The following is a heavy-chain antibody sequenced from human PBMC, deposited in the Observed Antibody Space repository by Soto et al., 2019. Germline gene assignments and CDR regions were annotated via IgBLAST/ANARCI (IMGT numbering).Heavy chain of an antibody. D-gene: IGHD2-8*01. J-gene: IGHJ4*02. V-gene: IGHV3-23*01. CDR2: ISGSGVTT. Sequence: EVQMLESGGDLVQPGGSLRLSCAASGFTFSDYSMNWVRQAPGKGLEWVSYISGSGVTTYYADSVKGRFTVSRDNSKNTLYLQMKSLRAEDTALYYCAKGTTRGWCSFENWGQGTLVTVSS. CDR3: AKGTTRGWCSFEN. CDR1: GFTFSDYS.